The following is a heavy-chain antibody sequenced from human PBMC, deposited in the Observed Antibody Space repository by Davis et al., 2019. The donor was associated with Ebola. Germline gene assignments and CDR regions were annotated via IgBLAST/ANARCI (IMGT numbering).Heavy chain of an antibody. D-gene: IGHD2-2*01. Sequence: PGGSLRLSCAASGFTFSSYAMHWVCQAPGKGLEWVAVISYDGSNKYYADSVKGRFTISRDNSKNTLYLQMNSLRSEDTAVYYCARDRDIVVVRYFSGMDVWGQGTTVTVSS. J-gene: IGHJ6*02. CDR3: ARDRDIVVVRYFSGMDV. V-gene: IGHV3-30-3*01. CDR2: ISYDGSNK. CDR1: GFTFSSYA.